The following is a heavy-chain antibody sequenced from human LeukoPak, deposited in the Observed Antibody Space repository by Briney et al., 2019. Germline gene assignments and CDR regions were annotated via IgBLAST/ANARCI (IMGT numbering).Heavy chain of an antibody. V-gene: IGHV1-69*05. D-gene: IGHD3-22*01. CDR3: ARDHYYYDSSGYDY. J-gene: IGHJ4*02. Sequence: SVKVSCKASGGTFSSYAISWVRQAPGQGLEWMGRIIPIFGTANYAQKFQGRVTITTDESTSTAYMEVSSLRSEDTAVYYCARDHYYYDSSGYDYWGQGTLVTVSS. CDR1: GGTFSSYA. CDR2: IIPIFGTA.